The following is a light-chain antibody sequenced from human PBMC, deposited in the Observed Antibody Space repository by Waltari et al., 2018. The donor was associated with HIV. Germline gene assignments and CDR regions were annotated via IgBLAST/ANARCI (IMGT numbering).Light chain of an antibody. CDR2: DSN. CDR3: GTWDTSLSAGV. CDR1: SSNIGHNY. Sequence: QSVLTQPPSVSAAPGQKVVISCSGSSSNIGHNYVSWFQQLPGTAPKFIIYDSNKRPSGIPDRFSGSRSCTSATLSITGLQSGDEADYYCGTWDTSLSAGVFGGGTKVTVL. V-gene: IGLV1-51*01. J-gene: IGLJ3*02.